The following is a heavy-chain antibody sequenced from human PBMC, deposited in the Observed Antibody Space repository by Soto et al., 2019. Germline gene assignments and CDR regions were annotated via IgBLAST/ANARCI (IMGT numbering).Heavy chain of an antibody. J-gene: IGHJ4*02. CDR2: IYSNGDT. Sequence: EVQLVETGGGLIRPGGSLRLSCAASGFSVGSNYMTWVRQSPGKGLEWVSLIYSNGDTDYADSVKGRFSISSDNFKNTRYLQMNNLRAEDTAVYHCARKSDSSPVPEADGVWGRGPLVTVSS. D-gene: IGHD2-8*01. CDR3: ARKSDSSPVPEADGV. CDR1: GFSVGSNY. V-gene: IGHV3-53*02.